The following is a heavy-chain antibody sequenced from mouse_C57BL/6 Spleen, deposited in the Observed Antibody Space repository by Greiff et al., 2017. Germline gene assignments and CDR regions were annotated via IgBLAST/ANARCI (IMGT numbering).Heavy chain of an antibody. CDR3: ARSRYEGCFDV. CDR2: IDPSDSYT. J-gene: IGHJ1*03. Sequence: VQLQQPGAELVMPGASVKLSCKASGYTFTSYWMHWVKQRPGQGLEWIGEIDPSDSYTNYNQKFKGKSTLTVDKSSSTAYMQLSSLTSEDSAVYYCARSRYEGCFDVWGTGTTVTVSS. V-gene: IGHV1-69*01. CDR1: GYTFTSYW. D-gene: IGHD2-14*01.